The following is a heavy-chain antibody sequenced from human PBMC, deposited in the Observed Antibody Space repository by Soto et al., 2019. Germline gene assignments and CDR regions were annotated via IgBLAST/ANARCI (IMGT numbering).Heavy chain of an antibody. CDR3: ARLPRSSSPFDS. Sequence: GESVKISCKGSGFIFTSYWIGWVRQMPGKGLEWMGIIYPSDSDTRYSPSFQGQVTISADKSISTAYLQWSSLKASDTAMYYCARLPRSSSPFDSWGQGTLVTVSS. J-gene: IGHJ4*02. CDR2: IYPSDSDT. V-gene: IGHV5-51*01. CDR1: GFIFTSYW. D-gene: IGHD6-6*01.